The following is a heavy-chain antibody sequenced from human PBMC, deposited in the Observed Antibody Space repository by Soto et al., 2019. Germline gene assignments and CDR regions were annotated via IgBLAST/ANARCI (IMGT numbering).Heavy chain of an antibody. D-gene: IGHD6-6*01. V-gene: IGHV3-23*01. CDR1: GFTFSSYA. CDR3: AKDRAEEQLVPHGFY. CDR2: ISGSGGST. J-gene: IGHJ4*02. Sequence: EVQLLESGGGLVQPGGSLRLSCAASGFTFSSYAMSWVRQAPGKGLEWVSAISGSGGSTYYADSVKGRFTISRDNPKNTLYLQMNSLRAEDTAVYYCAKDRAEEQLVPHGFYWGQGTLVTVSS.